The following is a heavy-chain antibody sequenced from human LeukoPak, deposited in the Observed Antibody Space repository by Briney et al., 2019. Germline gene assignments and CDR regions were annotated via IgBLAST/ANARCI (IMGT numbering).Heavy chain of an antibody. Sequence: ASVKVSCKASGYTFTTYYNNWVRQVTGQGLEWMGWMNPNSGNRGYAQKFQGRVTMTRNTSISTAYMELSSLRSEDTAVYYCARGPVVPAANVRFDPWGQGTLVTVSS. CDR2: MNPNSGNR. J-gene: IGHJ5*02. CDR1: GYTFTTYY. CDR3: ARGPVVPAANVRFDP. D-gene: IGHD2-2*01. V-gene: IGHV1-8*01.